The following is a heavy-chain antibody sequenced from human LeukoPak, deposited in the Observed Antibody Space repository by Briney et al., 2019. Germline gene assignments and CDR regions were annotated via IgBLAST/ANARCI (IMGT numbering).Heavy chain of an antibody. Sequence: GRSLRLSCAASGFTFSSYSMNWVRQAPGKGLEWVSSIGGSGGTTYYADSVKGRFTISRDNSKNTLYLHVNSLRAEDTAVYFCARKASSSGGANFDCWGQGTLVTVSS. J-gene: IGHJ4*02. CDR1: GFTFSSYS. D-gene: IGHD6-6*01. V-gene: IGHV3-23*01. CDR3: ARKASSSGGANFDC. CDR2: IGGSGGTT.